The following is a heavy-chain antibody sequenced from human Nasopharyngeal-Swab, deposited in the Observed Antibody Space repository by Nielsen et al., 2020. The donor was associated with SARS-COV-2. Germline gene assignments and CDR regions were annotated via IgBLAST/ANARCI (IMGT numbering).Heavy chain of an antibody. CDR2: ISSSSSYI. J-gene: IGHJ6*02. CDR1: GFTLNNYN. Sequence: GRSLRLSCVASGFTLNNYNFNWVRQAPGKGLEWVSSISSSSSYIYYADSVKGRFTISRDNAKHSLYLQMNSLRAEDTAVYYCARGGLDYDFWSAYFMGVWGQGTTVTVSS. V-gene: IGHV3-21*01. D-gene: IGHD3-3*01. CDR3: ARGGLDYDFWSAYFMGV.